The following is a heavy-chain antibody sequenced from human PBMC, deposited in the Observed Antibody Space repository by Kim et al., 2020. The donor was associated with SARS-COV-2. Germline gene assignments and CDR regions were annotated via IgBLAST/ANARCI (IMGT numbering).Heavy chain of an antibody. V-gene: IGHV5-51*01. Sequence: SPSFQGKVTISVDKSISTAYLQWSGLKASDTAMYYCARRSGYSSSWYFDYWGQGTLVTVSS. J-gene: IGHJ4*02. CDR3: ARRSGYSSSWYFDY. D-gene: IGHD6-13*01.